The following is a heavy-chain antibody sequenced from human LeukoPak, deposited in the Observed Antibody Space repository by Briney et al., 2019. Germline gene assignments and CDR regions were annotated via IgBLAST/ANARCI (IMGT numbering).Heavy chain of an antibody. J-gene: IGHJ6*03. D-gene: IGHD3-10*01. Sequence: SETLFLTCAVYVGSFSGYYWSWIRQPPGKGLEWIGEINHSGSTNYNSSLKSRVTISVDTSKNQFSLKLSSVTAADTAVYYCARGYYGSGSHCCHMDVWGKGTTITVS. V-gene: IGHV4-34*01. CDR1: VGSFSGYY. CDR3: ARGYYGSGSHCCHMDV. CDR2: INHSGST.